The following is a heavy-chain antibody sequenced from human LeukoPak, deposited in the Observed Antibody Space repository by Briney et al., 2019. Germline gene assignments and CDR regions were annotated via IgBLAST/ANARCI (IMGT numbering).Heavy chain of an antibody. Sequence: RASVKVSCKASGYTFTSYYMHWVRPAPGQGLEWMGIINPSGGSTSYAQKFQGRVTITADTSTDTAYMELSSLRSEDTAVYYCATGPLGGSSWGQGTLVTVSS. D-gene: IGHD6-13*01. CDR3: ATGPLGGSS. CDR1: GYTFTSYY. J-gene: IGHJ4*02. V-gene: IGHV1-46*01. CDR2: INPSGGST.